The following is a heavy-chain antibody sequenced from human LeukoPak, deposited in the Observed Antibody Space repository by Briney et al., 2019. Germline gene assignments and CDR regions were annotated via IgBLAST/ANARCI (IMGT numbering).Heavy chain of an antibody. Sequence: SETLSLTCTVSGGSISSCYWSWIRQPPGKGLEWIGYIYYSGSTNYNPSLKSRVTISVDTSKNQFSLKPSSVTAADTAVYYCARGGATYSSSWYGRRASPFDYWGQGTLVTVSS. V-gene: IGHV4-59*01. J-gene: IGHJ4*02. CDR1: GGSISSCY. CDR3: ARGGATYSSSWYGRRASPFDY. CDR2: IYYSGST. D-gene: IGHD6-13*01.